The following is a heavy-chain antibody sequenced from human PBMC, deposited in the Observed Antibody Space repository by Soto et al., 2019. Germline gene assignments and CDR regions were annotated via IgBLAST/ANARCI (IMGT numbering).Heavy chain of an antibody. V-gene: IGHV3-48*03. J-gene: IGHJ4*02. CDR2: ITRGGNII. CDR1: GFTFSSYE. Sequence: EVQLVESGGGLVQPGGSLRLSCAASGFTFSSYEMIWVRQAPGEGLECLSYITRGGNIIHYADSVRGRFTISRDNTKNSLYLQMNSLRAEDSAVYYCARGPPLGDCSGGSCYGALFDYWGQGTLVTVSS. D-gene: IGHD2-15*01. CDR3: ARGPPLGDCSGGSCYGALFDY.